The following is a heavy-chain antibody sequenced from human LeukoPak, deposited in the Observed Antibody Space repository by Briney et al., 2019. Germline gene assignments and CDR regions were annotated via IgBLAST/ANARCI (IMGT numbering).Heavy chain of an antibody. Sequence: SGTLSLTCTVSGGSISSSSYYWGWIRQPPGKGLEWIGSIYYSGSTYYNPSLKSRVTISVDTSKNQFSLKLSSVTAADTAVYYCARLGSSGWKRYFDYWGQGTLVTVSS. J-gene: IGHJ4*02. V-gene: IGHV4-39*01. CDR3: ARLGSSGWKRYFDY. CDR1: GGSISSSSYY. CDR2: IYYSGST. D-gene: IGHD6-19*01.